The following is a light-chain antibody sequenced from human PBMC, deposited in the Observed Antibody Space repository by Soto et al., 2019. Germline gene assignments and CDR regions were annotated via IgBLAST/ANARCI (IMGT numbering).Light chain of an antibody. CDR3: HEYNSAPWT. Sequence: DIQMTQSPSSLSASVGDRVTITCRVSQGISNFLAWHQQKPGKVPKLLIYAASTLQSGVPSRFSASGSGTDFTLTITSLQPEDVATYYCHEYNSAPWTFGQGTKVEIK. J-gene: IGKJ1*01. V-gene: IGKV1-27*01. CDR1: QGISNF. CDR2: AAS.